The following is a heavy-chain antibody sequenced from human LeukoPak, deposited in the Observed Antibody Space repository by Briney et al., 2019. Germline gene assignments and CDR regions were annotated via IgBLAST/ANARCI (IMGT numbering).Heavy chain of an antibody. CDR3: ARHQSGIVGAGEIDY. CDR2: IYYSGST. V-gene: IGHV4-39*01. J-gene: IGHJ4*02. Sequence: SETLSLTCSVSGGSISSRSYYWGWIRQPPGKGLEWIGSIYYSGSTYYNPSLKSRVTISVDTSKNQFSLKLSSVTAAETAVYYCARHQSGIVGAGEIDYWGQGTLVTVSS. CDR1: GGSISSRSYY. D-gene: IGHD1-26*01.